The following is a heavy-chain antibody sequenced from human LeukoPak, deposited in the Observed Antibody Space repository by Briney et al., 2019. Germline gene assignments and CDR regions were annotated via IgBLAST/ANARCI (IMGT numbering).Heavy chain of an antibody. D-gene: IGHD2-8*01. CDR3: ATLKGVDPMFDN. V-gene: IGHV4-59*01. CDR1: GASIGGYY. Sequence: SETLSLTCTVSGASIGGYYWSWIRQPPGKGLEYTGYMYYSGSANYNPSLKSRVTISVDTSRNQFSLKLRSVTAADTAVYYCATLKGVDPMFDNWGQGILVTVSS. CDR2: MYYSGSA. J-gene: IGHJ4*02.